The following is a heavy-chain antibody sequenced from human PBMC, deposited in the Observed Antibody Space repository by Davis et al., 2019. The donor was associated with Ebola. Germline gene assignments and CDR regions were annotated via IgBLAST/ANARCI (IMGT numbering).Heavy chain of an antibody. CDR2: ISSSSSTI. CDR1: GFTFSSYS. Sequence: GESLKISCAASGFTFSSYSMNWVRQAPGKGLEWVSYISSSSSTIYYADSVKGRFTISRDNAKNSLYLQMNSLRDEDTAVYYCARGGGYPKFYFDYWGQGTLVTVSS. V-gene: IGHV3-48*02. D-gene: IGHD5-18*01. J-gene: IGHJ4*02. CDR3: ARGGGYPKFYFDY.